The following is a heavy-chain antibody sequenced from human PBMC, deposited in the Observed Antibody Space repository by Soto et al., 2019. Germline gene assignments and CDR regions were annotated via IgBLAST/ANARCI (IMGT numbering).Heavy chain of an antibody. Sequence: PGGSLRLSCAASGFIFKMYWMHWVRQSPGKGLVWISRIYNDGTYSDYADSVRGRFTISRDNVNDTLYLQMNNLRAEDSGLYYCTRGPRPISTGTGAYWGQGTVVTVSS. CDR2: IYNDGTYS. CDR3: TRGPRPISTGTGAY. CDR1: GFIFKMYW. V-gene: IGHV3-74*01. D-gene: IGHD3-10*01. J-gene: IGHJ4*02.